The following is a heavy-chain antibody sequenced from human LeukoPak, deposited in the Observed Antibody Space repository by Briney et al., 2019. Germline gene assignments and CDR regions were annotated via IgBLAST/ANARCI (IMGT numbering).Heavy chain of an antibody. CDR1: GFTFSSYG. J-gene: IGHJ4*02. Sequence: GGSLRLSCAASGFTFSSYGMHWVRQAPGKGLEWVAVISYDGSNKYYADSVKGRFTISRDNSKNTLYLQMNSLRAEDTAVYYCVKDRAAFGTNAFDYRGQGTLVTVSS. V-gene: IGHV3-30*18. CDR2: ISYDGSNK. CDR3: VKDRAAFGTNAFDY. D-gene: IGHD3/OR15-3a*01.